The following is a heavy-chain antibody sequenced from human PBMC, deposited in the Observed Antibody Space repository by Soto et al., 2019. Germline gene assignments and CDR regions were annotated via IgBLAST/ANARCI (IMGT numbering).Heavy chain of an antibody. CDR3: AREFGHYYDSRRFDP. Sequence: HPGGSLRLSCAASGFTFSSYWMHWVRQAPGKGLVWVSRINSDGSSTSYADSVKGRFTISRDNAKNTLYLQMNSLRAEDTAVYYCAREFGHYYDSRRFDPWGQGTLVTVSS. CDR2: INSDGSST. V-gene: IGHV3-74*01. J-gene: IGHJ5*02. D-gene: IGHD3-22*01. CDR1: GFTFSSYW.